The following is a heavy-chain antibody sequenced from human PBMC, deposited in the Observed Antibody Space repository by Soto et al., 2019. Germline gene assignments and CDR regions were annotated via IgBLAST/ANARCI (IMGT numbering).Heavy chain of an antibody. J-gene: IGHJ3*02. CDR1: GGSISSSSYY. D-gene: IGHD5-12*01. CDR2: IYYSRST. V-gene: IGHV4-39*01. CDR3: ARHEYSGYKNAFDI. Sequence: SETLSLTCTVSGGSISSSSYYWGWIRQPPGKGLEWIGSIYYSRSTYYNPSLKSRVTISVDTSKNQFSLKLSSVTAADTAVYYCARHEYSGYKNAFDIWGQGTMVTVSS.